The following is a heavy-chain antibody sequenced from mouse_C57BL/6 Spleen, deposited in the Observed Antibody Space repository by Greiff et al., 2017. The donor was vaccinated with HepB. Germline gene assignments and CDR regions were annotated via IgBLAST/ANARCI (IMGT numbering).Heavy chain of an antibody. D-gene: IGHD1-1*01. V-gene: IGHV1-63*01. J-gene: IGHJ4*01. Sequence: VQLQQSGAELVRPGTSVKMSCKASGYTFTNYWIGWAKQRPGHGLEWIGDIYPGGGYTNYTEKFKGKATLTADKSSSTAYMQFSSLTSEDSAIYYCARGGTTVVANYYAMDYWGQGTSVTVSS. CDR3: ARGGTTVVANYYAMDY. CDR1: GYTFTNYW. CDR2: IYPGGGYT.